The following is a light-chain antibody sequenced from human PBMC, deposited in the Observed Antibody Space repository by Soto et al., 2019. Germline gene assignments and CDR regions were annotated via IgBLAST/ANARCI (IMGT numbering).Light chain of an antibody. V-gene: IGLV2-23*02. Sequence: QSVLTQPASVSGSPGRSITISCTGTSSDVGNYNLVSWYQHHPGKAPKLMIYEVSKRPSGVSNRFSGSKSGDTASLTISGLQAEDEADYYCCSYAGSNYVFGTGTKVTVL. J-gene: IGLJ1*01. CDR1: SSDVGNYNL. CDR3: CSYAGSNYV. CDR2: EVS.